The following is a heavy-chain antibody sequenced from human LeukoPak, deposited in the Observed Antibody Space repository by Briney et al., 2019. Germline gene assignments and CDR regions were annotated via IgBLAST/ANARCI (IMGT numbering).Heavy chain of an antibody. V-gene: IGHV4-59*01. J-gene: IGHJ4*02. D-gene: IGHD3-9*01. CDR1: GGSISTYY. CDR3: ARFSNNYDILTGCPMYYFDY. CDR2: IYYSGST. Sequence: SETLSLTCTVSGGSISTYYWSWIRQPPGKGLEWIAYIYYSGSTNYNPSLKSRVTISVDTSKNQFSLKLSSVTAADTAVYYCARFSNNYDILTGCPMYYFDYWGQGTLVTVSS.